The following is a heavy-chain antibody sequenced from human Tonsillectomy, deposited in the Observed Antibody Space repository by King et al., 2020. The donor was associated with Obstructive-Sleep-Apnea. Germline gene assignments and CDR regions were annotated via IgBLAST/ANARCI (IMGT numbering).Heavy chain of an antibody. D-gene: IGHD6-13*01. CDR2: ISYSGST. CDR1: GGSISSSSYY. Sequence: QLQESGPGLVKPSETLSLTCTVSGGSISSSSYYWGWIRQPPGKGLEWIGSISYSGSTYYNPSLQSRITISVDTSKKQFSLKLRSGTAADTAVYYCARDAAAGYYYYGMDVWGQGTTVTVSS. CDR3: ARDAAAGYYYYGMDV. V-gene: IGHV4-39*07. J-gene: IGHJ6*02.